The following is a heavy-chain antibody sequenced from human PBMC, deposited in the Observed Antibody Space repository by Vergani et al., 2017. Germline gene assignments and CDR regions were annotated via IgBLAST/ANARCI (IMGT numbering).Heavy chain of an antibody. V-gene: IGHV3-30*02. D-gene: IGHD3-16*01. CDR1: GFTLSNYD. CDR3: AKHFRGWGIDY. Sequence: QVQLVESGGGVVQRGGSPRLSCATSGFTLSNYDMQWIRQGPGKGLEFVAFIQFDGSNQYYADSVKGRFTLSRDFSKNTLDLQMNSLRTDDAATYYCAKHFRGWGIDYWGQGTQVIVSS. J-gene: IGHJ4*02. CDR2: IQFDGSNQ.